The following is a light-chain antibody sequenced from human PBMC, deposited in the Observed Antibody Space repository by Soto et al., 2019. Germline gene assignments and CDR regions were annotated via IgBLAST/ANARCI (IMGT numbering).Light chain of an antibody. J-gene: IGKJ2*01. V-gene: IGKV1-5*03. CDR3: QQYDRFPYT. CDR1: QSLSYW. Sequence: DIQMTQSPSTLSASVGDTVTITCRASQSLSYWLAWYQQKPGQAPKLLIHKASKLESGVPSRFSGSGSGTEFTLTISSLQPDDFATFYCQQYDRFPYTFGQGTKLEIK. CDR2: KAS.